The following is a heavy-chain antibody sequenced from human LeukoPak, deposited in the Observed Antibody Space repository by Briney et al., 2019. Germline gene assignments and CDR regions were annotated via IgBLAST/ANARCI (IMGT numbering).Heavy chain of an antibody. V-gene: IGHV1-2*02. J-gene: IGHJ4*02. D-gene: IGHD6-13*01. Sequence: ASLRVSSTASGYTFTGYYMHWGRQAPGQGLEWMGWINPNSGGTNYAQKFQGRVTITRDTSISTASMELSRLRSDDTAVYSCARDFQGLGTRGYWGQGTLVTVSS. CDR2: INPNSGGT. CDR1: GYTFTGYY. CDR3: ARDFQGLGTRGY.